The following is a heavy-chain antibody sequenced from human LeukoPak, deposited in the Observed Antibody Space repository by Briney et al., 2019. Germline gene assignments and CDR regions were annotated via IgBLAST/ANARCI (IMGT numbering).Heavy chain of an antibody. Sequence: GGSLRLSCAASGFTFSSYSMNWVRQAPGKGLEWVSSISSSSSYIYYAGSVKGRLTISRDNAKNSLYLQMNSLRAEDTAVYYCAREVSCSSTSCLGAFDIWGQGTMVTVSS. CDR1: GFTFSSYS. CDR2: ISSSSSYI. J-gene: IGHJ3*02. CDR3: AREVSCSSTSCLGAFDI. V-gene: IGHV3-21*01. D-gene: IGHD2-2*01.